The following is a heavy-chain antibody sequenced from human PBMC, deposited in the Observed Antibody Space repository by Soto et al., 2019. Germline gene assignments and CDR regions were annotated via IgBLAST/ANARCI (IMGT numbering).Heavy chain of an antibody. D-gene: IGHD3-22*01. CDR2: ISAYNGDT. V-gene: IGHV1-18*01. Sequence: QVQLVQSGAEVKKPGASVKVSCKASGYTFTSYGISWVRQAPGQGLEWMGWISAYNGDTKYAQRFQGRVTMTTDTATSLANMDRRGLRPDDTAVYYCAKNFSMTVVVAGYWGQGTLVTVPQ. J-gene: IGHJ4*02. CDR3: AKNFSMTVVVAGY. CDR1: GYTFTSYG.